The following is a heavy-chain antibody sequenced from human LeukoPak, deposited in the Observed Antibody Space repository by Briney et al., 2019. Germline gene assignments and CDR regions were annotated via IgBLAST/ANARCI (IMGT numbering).Heavy chain of an antibody. CDR1: GFTFSGYS. J-gene: IGHJ6*03. CDR3: ARDPYNGNYGDSYYYYMDV. CDR2: ISSSSIYI. D-gene: IGHD1-26*01. Sequence: PGGSLRLSCAASGFTFSGYSMNWVRQAPGKGLEWVSSISSSSIYIYYADSVEGRFTISRDNAKNSLYLQMNSLRAEDTAIYYCARDPYNGNYGDSYYYYMDVWGKGTTVTISS. V-gene: IGHV3-21*01.